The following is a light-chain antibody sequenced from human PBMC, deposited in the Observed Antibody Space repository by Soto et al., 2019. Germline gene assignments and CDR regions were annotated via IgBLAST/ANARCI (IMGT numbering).Light chain of an antibody. Sequence: DIVMTQSPDSLAVSLGERATINCKSSQSVLYSSNTKNYLAWYQQKPGQPPKLLIYWASTRESGVPDRFSGRGSGTDFTLTVSILQAEDVAVYYCHQFYSTPFTFGPGTRVDI. V-gene: IGKV4-1*01. CDR3: HQFYSTPFT. CDR1: QSVLYSSNTKNY. CDR2: WAS. J-gene: IGKJ3*01.